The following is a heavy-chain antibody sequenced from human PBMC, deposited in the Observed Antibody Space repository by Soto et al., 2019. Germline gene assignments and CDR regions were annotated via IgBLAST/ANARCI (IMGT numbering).Heavy chain of an antibody. J-gene: IGHJ4*02. D-gene: IGHD3-16*01. V-gene: IGHV3-33*01. Sequence: GSLRLSCAASGFTFSSYGMHWVRQAPGKGLEWVAVIWYDGSNKYYADSVKGRFTISRDNSKNTLYLQMNSLRAEDTAVYYCATGLVSCNLRAYLDYWGQGTLVTVSS. CDR1: GFTFSSYG. CDR2: IWYDGSNK. CDR3: ATGLVSCNLRAYLDY.